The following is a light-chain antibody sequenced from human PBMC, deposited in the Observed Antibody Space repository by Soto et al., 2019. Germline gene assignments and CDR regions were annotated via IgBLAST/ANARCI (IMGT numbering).Light chain of an antibody. Sequence: EIVLTQSPGTLSLSPGEGATLSCRASQSVSSNYLAWYHHKPGQAPRLLIYGASSRATGVPDRFSGSGSGTDFTLTIIRLEPEDFAVYYCQQYGSSPLTFGGGTKVEIK. CDR3: QQYGSSPLT. J-gene: IGKJ4*01. CDR1: QSVSSNY. V-gene: IGKV3-20*01. CDR2: GAS.